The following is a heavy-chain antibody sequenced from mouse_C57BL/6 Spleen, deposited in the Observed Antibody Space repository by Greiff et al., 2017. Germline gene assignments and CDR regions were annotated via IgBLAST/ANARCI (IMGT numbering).Heavy chain of an antibody. CDR1: GFTFSNYW. V-gene: IGHV6-3*01. CDR2: IRLKSDNYAT. Sequence: EVHLVESGGGLVQPGGSMKLSCVASGFTFSNYWMNWVRQSPEKGLEWVAQIRLKSDNYATHYAESVKGRFTISRDDSKSSVYLQMNNVRAADTGIDYCTVGLGVFDYWGQGTTLTVSS. D-gene: IGHD4-1*01. CDR3: TVGLGVFDY. J-gene: IGHJ2*01.